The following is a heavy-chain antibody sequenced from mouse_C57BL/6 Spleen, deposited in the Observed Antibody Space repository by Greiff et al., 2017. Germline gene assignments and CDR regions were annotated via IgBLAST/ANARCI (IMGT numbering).Heavy chain of an antibody. CDR1: GFSFNTYA. Sequence: EVHLVESGGGLVQPKGSLKLSCAASGFSFNTYAMNWVRQAPGKGLEWVARIRSKSNNYATYYADSVKDRFTISRDDSDSMLYLQMNNLKTEDTAMYYCVRQGEYAFGNYAMDYWGQGTSVTVSS. D-gene: IGHD2-10*02. CDR2: IRSKSNNYAT. V-gene: IGHV10-1*01. J-gene: IGHJ4*01. CDR3: VRQGEYAFGNYAMDY.